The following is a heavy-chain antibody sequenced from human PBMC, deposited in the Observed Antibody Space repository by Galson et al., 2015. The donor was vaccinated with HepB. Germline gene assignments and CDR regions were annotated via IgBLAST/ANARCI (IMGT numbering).Heavy chain of an antibody. CDR2: THYRSKWYN. V-gene: IGHV6-1*01. CDR1: GDSVSSNSAT. J-gene: IGHJ4*02. Sequence: CAISGDSVSSNSATWNWIRQSPSRGLEWLGRTHYRSKWYNDYAVSVQSRITINPDTSQNQFSLLLNSVTPEDTAVYYCARELVGGAWDTTDYWGQGTLVTVSS. CDR3: ARELVGGAWDTTDY. D-gene: IGHD2-21*02.